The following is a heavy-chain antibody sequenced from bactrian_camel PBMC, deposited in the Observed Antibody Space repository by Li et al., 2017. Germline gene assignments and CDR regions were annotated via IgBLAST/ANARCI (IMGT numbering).Heavy chain of an antibody. CDR3: AADLPCGGWPGLISFDRSFNS. J-gene: IGHJ6*01. CDR1: ESTYRSIC. V-gene: IGHV3S53*01. D-gene: IGHD7*01. Sequence: HVQLVESGGGSVQAGGSLTLSCTASESTYRSICMAWFRQAPGKEREAVAGINAVDRTIYADSVKGRFAISKDDNKNTLFLQMDSLKAEDTAMYYCAADLPCGGWPGLISFDRSFNSWGQGTQVTVS. CDR2: INAVDRT.